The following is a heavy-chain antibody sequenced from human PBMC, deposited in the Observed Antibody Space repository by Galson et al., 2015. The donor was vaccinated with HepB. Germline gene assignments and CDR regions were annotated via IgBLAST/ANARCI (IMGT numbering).Heavy chain of an antibody. CDR2: IYWDDDK. CDR1: GFSLSTSGVG. J-gene: IGHJ4*02. CDR3: APSPPHYYYVSGSSPSFDY. V-gene: IGHV2-5*02. D-gene: IGHD3-10*01. Sequence: PALVKPTQTLTLTCTFSGFSLSTSGVGVGWIRQPPGKALEWLALIYWDDDKRYSPSLKSRLTITKDTSKNQVVLTMTNMDPVDTPTYYCAPSPPHYYYVSGSSPSFDYWGQGTLVTVSS.